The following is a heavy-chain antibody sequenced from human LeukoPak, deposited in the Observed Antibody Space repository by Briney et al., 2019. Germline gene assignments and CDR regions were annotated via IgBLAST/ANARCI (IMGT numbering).Heavy chain of an antibody. CDR1: GFTFSSYW. CDR2: INSDGSAK. D-gene: IGHD7-27*01. J-gene: IGHJ4*02. Sequence: GGSLRLSCAASGFTFSSYWMTWVRQTPGKGLEWVANINSDGSAKNYVDSVEGRFTISRENAKNSLYLQMNSLRVEDTALYYCARHEDWGFPFWGQGNLVTVSS. V-gene: IGHV3-7*01. CDR3: ARHEDWGFPF.